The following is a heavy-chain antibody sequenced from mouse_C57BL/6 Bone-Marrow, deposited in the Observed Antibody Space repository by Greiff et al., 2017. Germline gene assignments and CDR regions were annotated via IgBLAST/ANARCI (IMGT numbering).Heavy chain of an antibody. CDR1: GYTFTSYW. J-gene: IGHJ3*01. D-gene: IGHD4-1*01. CDR2: FHPNSGST. Sequence: VQLQQPGAELVKPGASVKLSCKASGYTFTSYWMHWVKQRPGQGLEWIGMFHPNSGSTNYNEKFKSKATLTVDKSSSTAYMQLSRLTSEYSAVYYCARSLGRFAYWGQGTLVTVSA. V-gene: IGHV1-64*01. CDR3: ARSLGRFAY.